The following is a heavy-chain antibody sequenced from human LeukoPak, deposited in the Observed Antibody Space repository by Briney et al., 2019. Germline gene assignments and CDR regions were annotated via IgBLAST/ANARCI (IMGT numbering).Heavy chain of an antibody. Sequence: GESLKISCKGSGYSFTSYWIGWVRQMPGKGLEWMGIIYPGDSDTRYSPSSQGQVTISADKSISTAYLQWSSLKASDTAMYYCARHNGGDYFYYYYMDVWGKGTTVTVSS. CDR3: ARHNGGDYFYYYYMDV. CDR1: GYSFTSYW. CDR2: IYPGDSDT. V-gene: IGHV5-51*01. D-gene: IGHD2-21*02. J-gene: IGHJ6*03.